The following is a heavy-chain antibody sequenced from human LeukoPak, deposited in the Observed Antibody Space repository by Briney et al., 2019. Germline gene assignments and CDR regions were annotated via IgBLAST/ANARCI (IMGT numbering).Heavy chain of an antibody. V-gene: IGHV4-34*01. CDR2: MNERGTT. J-gene: IGHJ4*02. CDR3: ARGLQAGIAVAGNRFDY. CDR1: GGSFSGYY. D-gene: IGHD6-19*01. Sequence: SETLSLTCTVSGGSFSGYYWTWIRQFPGKGLEWIGEMNERGTTNRNPSLRSRVTMSVDPSQNQFSLTLNSVTAADTAVYYCARGLQAGIAVAGNRFDYWGQGTLVTVSS.